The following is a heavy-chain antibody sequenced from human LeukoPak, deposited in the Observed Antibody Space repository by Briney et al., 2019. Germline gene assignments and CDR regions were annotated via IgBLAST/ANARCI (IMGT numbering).Heavy chain of an antibody. D-gene: IGHD2-8*01. Sequence: GSVKVSCKASGYTFTSYYMHWVRQAPGQGLEWMGIINPSGGSTSYAQKFQGRVTMTRDTSTSTVYMELSSLRSEDTAVYYCARVIRDCTNGVCYNHWFDPWGQGTLVTVSS. CDR3: ARVIRDCTNGVCYNHWFDP. CDR1: GYTFTSYY. V-gene: IGHV1-46*01. J-gene: IGHJ5*02. CDR2: INPSGGST.